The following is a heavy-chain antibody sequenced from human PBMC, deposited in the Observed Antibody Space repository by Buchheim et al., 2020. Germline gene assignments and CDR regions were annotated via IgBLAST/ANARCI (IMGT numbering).Heavy chain of an antibody. V-gene: IGHV4-39*07. J-gene: IGHJ6*03. D-gene: IGHD5-18*01. CDR1: GGSISNSDSYY. CDR2: IYYGGST. CDR3: AAQDTAMVGYYYYYYMDV. Sequence: QQQLQESGPGLVKPSETLSLTCTVSGGSISNSDSYYWGWIRQPPGKGLEWIGSIYYGGSTNYNPSLKSRVTISVDKSKNQFSLKLSSVTAADTAVYYCAAQDTAMVGYYYYYYMDVWGKGTT.